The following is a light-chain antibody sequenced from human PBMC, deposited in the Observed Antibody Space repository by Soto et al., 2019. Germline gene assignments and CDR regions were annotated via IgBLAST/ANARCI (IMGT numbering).Light chain of an antibody. CDR3: QQYNNDASWT. CDR2: KAS. J-gene: IGKJ1*01. CDR1: QSISGW. Sequence: DIQMTQSPSTLSASVGDRVTITCRASQSISGWLAWYQQNPGKAPKLLIYKASTLESGVPSRFSGSGSWTEFTLTISSLQPDDFATYYCQQYNNDASWTFGQGTKVEIK. V-gene: IGKV1-5*03.